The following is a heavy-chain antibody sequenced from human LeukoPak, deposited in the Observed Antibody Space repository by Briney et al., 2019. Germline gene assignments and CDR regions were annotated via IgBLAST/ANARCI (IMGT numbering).Heavy chain of an antibody. Sequence: GGSLRLSCAVSGFIFDDYAMHWVRQAPGKGLEWVSGITWGRDNLAYADSVKGRFTISRDNAKNSLYLQMNSLRAEDTALYYCAKDMGYDPRGAYDYWGQGTLVTVSS. J-gene: IGHJ4*02. D-gene: IGHD3-3*01. CDR3: AKDMGYDPRGAYDY. V-gene: IGHV3-9*01. CDR1: GFIFDDYA. CDR2: ITWGRDNL.